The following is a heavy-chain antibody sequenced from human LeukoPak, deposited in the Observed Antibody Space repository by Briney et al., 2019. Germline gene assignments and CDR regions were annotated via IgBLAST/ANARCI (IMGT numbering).Heavy chain of an antibody. Sequence: GESLRLPCAAYGFPFSRYGMHRVRQTPGKRLEWVAVISYDGSNKYYADSVKARYTISRDNSKNTLYLQMNSLRAEGTAVYYCAKDLDSGWTLDYWGQGTLVTVSS. CDR3: AKDLDSGWTLDY. D-gene: IGHD6-19*01. V-gene: IGHV3-30*18. CDR2: ISYDGSNK. CDR1: GFPFSRYG. J-gene: IGHJ4*02.